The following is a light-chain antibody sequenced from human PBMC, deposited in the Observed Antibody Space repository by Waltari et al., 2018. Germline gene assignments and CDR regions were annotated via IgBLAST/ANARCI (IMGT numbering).Light chain of an antibody. CDR3: MQGVEAPVT. Sequence: DIVMTQTPLSLSVTPGQPASISCKSSQSLFHSDGKTHLYWDLQKPGQSPQLLIYEVSRRFSGVSHRFSGSGSGTDFTLQISRVEAEDVGMYYCMQGVEAPVTFGGGTKLEIK. CDR2: EVS. J-gene: IGKJ4*01. CDR1: QSLFHSDGKTH. V-gene: IGKV2-29*03.